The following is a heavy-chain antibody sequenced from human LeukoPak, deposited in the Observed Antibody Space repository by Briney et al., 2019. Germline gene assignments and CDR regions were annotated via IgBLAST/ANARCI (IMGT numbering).Heavy chain of an antibody. D-gene: IGHD3-22*01. CDR1: GGSISIYY. J-gene: IGHJ5*02. V-gene: IGHV4-59*01. Sequence: SETLSLTCTVSGGSISIYYWSWIRQPPGKGLEWTGYIYYSGSTNYNPSLKSRVTISVDTSKNQFSLRLSSVTAADTAVYSCARHRYYYDSSGYYYQPWGQGTLVTVSS. CDR2: IYYSGST. CDR3: ARHRYYYDSSGYYYQP.